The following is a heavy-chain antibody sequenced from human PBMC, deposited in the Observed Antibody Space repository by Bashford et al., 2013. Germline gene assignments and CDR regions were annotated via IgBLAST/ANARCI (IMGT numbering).Heavy chain of an antibody. Sequence: GSLRLSCAASGFTVSSNYMTWVRQAPGKGLEWVSNIYVGDYTYYAASVKGRFTISRDNSKNTMYLQMNSLRAEDTAVYYCARTQYSAYDYVVGSFDYWGQGTLVTVSS. J-gene: IGHJ4*02. V-gene: IGHV3-66*01. CDR2: IYVGDYT. CDR1: GFTVSSNY. CDR3: ARTQYSAYDYVVGSFDY. D-gene: IGHD5-12*01.